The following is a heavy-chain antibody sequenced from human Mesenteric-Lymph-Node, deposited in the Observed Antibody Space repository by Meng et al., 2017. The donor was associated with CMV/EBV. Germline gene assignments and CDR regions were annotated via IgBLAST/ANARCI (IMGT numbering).Heavy chain of an antibody. CDR3: ARGDWNYNDYYYYGMDV. CDR1: GFTFSSYA. Sequence: GGSLRLSCAASGFTFSSYAMSWVRQAPGKGLEWVSSISSSGGNTYYADSVKGRFTISRDNSKNTLYLQMNSLRAEDTAVYYCARGDWNYNDYYYYGMDVWGQGTTVTVSS. V-gene: IGHV3-23*01. D-gene: IGHD1-7*01. J-gene: IGHJ6*02. CDR2: ISSSGGNT.